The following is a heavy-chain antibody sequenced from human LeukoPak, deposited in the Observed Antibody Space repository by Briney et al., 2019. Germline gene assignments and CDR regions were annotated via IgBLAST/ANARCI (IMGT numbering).Heavy chain of an antibody. D-gene: IGHD5-18*01. Sequence: SETLSLTCTVSGDSINSYYWSWIRQPPGKGLEWIGYIYYSGSPNYNPSLKSRVTISVDTSKNQFSLKLSSVTAADTAVYYCAGGGYSYGFSFDYWGQGTLVTVSS. V-gene: IGHV4-59*01. J-gene: IGHJ4*02. CDR2: IYYSGSP. CDR1: GDSINSYY. CDR3: AGGGYSYGFSFDY.